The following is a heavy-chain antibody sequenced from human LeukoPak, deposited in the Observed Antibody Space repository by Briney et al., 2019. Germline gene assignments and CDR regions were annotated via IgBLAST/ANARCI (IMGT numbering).Heavy chain of an antibody. D-gene: IGHD7-27*01. CDR3: ARDHNWGPDY. CDR1: GYTFTNYY. J-gene: IGHJ4*02. CDR2: IHPKTGVT. V-gene: IGHV1-2*02. Sequence: ASVKVSCKASGYTFTNYYMYWVRQAPGQGLEWMAWIHPKTGVTNYAERFQGRLSLTRDTSISTLYMELNSLTSDDTAVYYCARDHNWGPDYWGQGTLVSVSS.